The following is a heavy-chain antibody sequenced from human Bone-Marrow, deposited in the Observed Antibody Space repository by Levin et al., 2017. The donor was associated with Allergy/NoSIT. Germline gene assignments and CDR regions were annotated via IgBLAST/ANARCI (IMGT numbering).Heavy chain of an antibody. J-gene: IGHJ4*02. CDR2: IEKDGSDK. V-gene: IGHV3-7*01. CDR1: GFPFSSHW. CDR3: ATNTDYKFEF. D-gene: IGHD4-11*01. Sequence: LSLTCAASGFPFSSHWMTWVRQAPGKGLEWVANIEKDGSDKYYVDSVKGRFTISRDNARNSVYLQMNSLRPEDTALYFCATNTDYKFEFWGQGTLATVTS.